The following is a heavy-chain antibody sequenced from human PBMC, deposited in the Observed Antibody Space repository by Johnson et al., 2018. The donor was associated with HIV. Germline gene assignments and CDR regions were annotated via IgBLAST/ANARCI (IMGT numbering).Heavy chain of an antibody. CDR3: AKYRQQLVRSAFDI. CDR1: GFTFSDYY. V-gene: IGHV3-11*04. D-gene: IGHD6-13*01. Sequence: QVQLVQSGGGLVKPGGSLRLSCAASGFTFSDYYMSWIRQAPGKGLEWVSSISSIGTTMYYSDSVKGRFTISRDNSKNTLYLQMNSLRAEDTAVYYCAKYRQQLVRSAFDIWGQGTMVTVSS. J-gene: IGHJ3*02. CDR2: ISSIGTTM.